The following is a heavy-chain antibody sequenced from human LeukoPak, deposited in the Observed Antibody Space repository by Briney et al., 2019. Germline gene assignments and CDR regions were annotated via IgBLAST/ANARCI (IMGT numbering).Heavy chain of an antibody. V-gene: IGHV3-23*01. Sequence: GGSLRLSCAASGFTFSSCAMSGVRQAPGKGLEWVSAIGGSGGGTYYADSVKGRFTISRDNSKNTLYLQMNSLRAEDTAVYYCAKKASDTSGSLVDYWGQGTLGTVSS. CDR2: IGGSGGGT. CDR1: GFTFSSCA. D-gene: IGHD3-22*01. CDR3: AKKASDTSGSLVDY. J-gene: IGHJ4*02.